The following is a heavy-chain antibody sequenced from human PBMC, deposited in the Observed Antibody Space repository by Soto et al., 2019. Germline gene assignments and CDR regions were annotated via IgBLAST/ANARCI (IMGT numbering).Heavy chain of an antibody. CDR1: GFTFSTFS. J-gene: IGHJ1*01. V-gene: IGHV3-48*02. CDR3: ARDLCWAFDS. CDR2: ISGGGRPI. Sequence: EVQLVESGGGSVQPGGSLRLSCAASGFTFSTFSMKWVRQAPGRGLEWMSYISGGGRPISYADSVKGRFTISRDNAKNSLYLQMDRLTDEDTAVYYGARDLCWAFDSWGQGTMVTVSS. D-gene: IGHD3-9*01.